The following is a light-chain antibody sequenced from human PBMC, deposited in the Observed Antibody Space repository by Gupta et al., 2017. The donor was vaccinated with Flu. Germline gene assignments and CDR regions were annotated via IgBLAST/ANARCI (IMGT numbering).Light chain of an antibody. J-gene: IGKJ2*01. CDR2: EVS. CDR3: RQGTHWPGT. CDR1: QGLVYIDGNTY. Sequence: DVVMTQSPFSLPVTLGQPASISCRSSQGLVYIDGNTYLNWFLQRPGQSPRRLIYEVSNRDSGVPDRFSGSGSGTDFTLKISRVEAEDVGVYYCRQGTHWPGTFGQGTKMEIK. V-gene: IGKV2-30*01.